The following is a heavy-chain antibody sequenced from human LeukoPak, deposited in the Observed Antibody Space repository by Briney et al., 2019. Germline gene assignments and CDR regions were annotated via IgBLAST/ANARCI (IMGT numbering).Heavy chain of an antibody. CDR3: AKTPTRGTLRLFFKY. V-gene: IGHV3-23*01. CDR1: GFTFSSYA. J-gene: IGHJ4*02. D-gene: IGHD5/OR15-5a*01. CDR2: ISGSGGST. Sequence: PGGSLRLSCAASGFTFSSYAMSWVRQAPGKGLEWVSAISGSGGSTYYADSVKGRFTISRDNSKNTLYLQMNSLRAEDAAVYYCAKTPTRGTLRLFFKYWGQGTLVTVSS.